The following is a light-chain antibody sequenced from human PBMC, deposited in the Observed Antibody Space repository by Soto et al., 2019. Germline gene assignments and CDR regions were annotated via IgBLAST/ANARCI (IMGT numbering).Light chain of an antibody. V-gene: IGKV3-11*01. CDR1: QSVSSN. J-gene: IGKJ5*01. Sequence: EIVMTQSPATLSVSPGERATLSCRASQSVSSNLAWYQQIPGQAPRPLIYGASSRVPGIPDRFSGSGSGTDFTLTINSLEPEDFAVYYCQQRSSWPITFGQGTRLEIK. CDR2: GAS. CDR3: QQRSSWPIT.